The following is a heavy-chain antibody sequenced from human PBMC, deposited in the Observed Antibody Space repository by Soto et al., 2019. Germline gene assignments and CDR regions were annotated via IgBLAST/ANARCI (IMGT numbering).Heavy chain of an antibody. D-gene: IGHD2-15*01. J-gene: IGHJ4*02. Sequence: EVQLVESGGGLVQPGGSLRLSCAASGFTFSSYSMNWVLQAPGKGLEWVSYISSTSSTIYHADSVKGRFTISRDNAKNSLYLQMNSLRDEDTAVYYCARGWGCSGGSCYSDSWGQGTLVTVSS. V-gene: IGHV3-48*02. CDR3: ARGWGCSGGSCYSDS. CDR2: ISSTSSTI. CDR1: GFTFSSYS.